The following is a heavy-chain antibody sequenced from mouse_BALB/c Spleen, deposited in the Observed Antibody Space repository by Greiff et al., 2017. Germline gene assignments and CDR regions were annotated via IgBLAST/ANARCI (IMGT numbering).Heavy chain of an antibody. J-gene: IGHJ4*01. V-gene: IGHV5-17*02. CDR1: GFTFSSFG. Sequence: EVQRVESGGGLVQPGGSRKLSCAASGFTFSSFGMHWVRQAPEKGLEWVAYISSGSSTIYYADTVKGRFTISRDNPKNTLFLQMTDLRSEDTAMYYCARGITTDAMDYWGQGTSVTVSS. CDR2: ISSGSSTI. CDR3: ARGITTDAMDY. D-gene: IGHD2-4*01.